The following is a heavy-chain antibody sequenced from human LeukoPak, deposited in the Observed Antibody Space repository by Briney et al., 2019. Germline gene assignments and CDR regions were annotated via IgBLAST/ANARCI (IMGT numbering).Heavy chain of an antibody. CDR2: INPSGGAT. J-gene: IGHJ4*02. CDR1: GFTFSSYT. D-gene: IGHD1-1*01. CDR3: ASGGFYNWNDAGFDY. V-gene: IGHV3-23*01. Sequence: QPGGSLRLSCAASGFTFSSYTLGWVRQAPGKGLEWVSDINPSGGATYYADSVKGRFTISRDNAKNSLYLQMNSLRAEDTAVYYCASGGFYNWNDAGFDYWGQGTLVTVSS.